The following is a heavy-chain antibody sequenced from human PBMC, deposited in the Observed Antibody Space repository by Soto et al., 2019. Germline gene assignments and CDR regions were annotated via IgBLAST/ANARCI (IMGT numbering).Heavy chain of an antibody. J-gene: IGHJ4*02. Sequence: ASVKVSCKASGYTFTSYAMHWVRQAPGQRLEWMGWINAGNGNTKYSQKFQGRVTITRDTSASTAYMELSSLRSEDTAVYYCARAGGGQIRFDYWGQGTLVTVSS. CDR1: GYTFTSYA. CDR2: INAGNGNT. V-gene: IGHV1-3*01. D-gene: IGHD2-15*01. CDR3: ARAGGGQIRFDY.